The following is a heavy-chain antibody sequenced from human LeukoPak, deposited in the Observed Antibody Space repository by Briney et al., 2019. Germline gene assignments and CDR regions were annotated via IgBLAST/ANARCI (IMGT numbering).Heavy chain of an antibody. CDR3: ARRGTPLVIGDAFDI. J-gene: IGHJ3*02. V-gene: IGHV1-8*01. CDR2: MNPNSGNT. D-gene: IGHD3-9*01. CDR1: GYTFTSYD. Sequence: ASVKVSCKASGYTFTSYDINWVRQATGQGPEWMGWMNPNSGNTGYAQKFQGRVTMTRNTSISTAYMELSSLRSEDTAVYYCARRGTPLVIGDAFDIWGQGTMVTVSS.